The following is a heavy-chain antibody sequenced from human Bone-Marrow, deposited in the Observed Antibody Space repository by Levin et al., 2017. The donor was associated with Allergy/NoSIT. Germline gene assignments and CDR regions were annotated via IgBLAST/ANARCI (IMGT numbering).Heavy chain of an antibody. CDR1: GFTFSSYA. D-gene: IGHD2-15*01. CDR2: ISGSGGST. CDR3: AKSVLYCSGGSCYLGYFDL. Sequence: PGGSLRLSCAASGFTFSSYAMSWVRQAPGKGLEWVSAISGSGGSTYYADSVKGRFTISRDNSKNTLYLQMNSLRAEDTAVYYCAKSVLYCSGGSCYLGYFDLWGRGTLVTVSS. J-gene: IGHJ2*01. V-gene: IGHV3-23*01.